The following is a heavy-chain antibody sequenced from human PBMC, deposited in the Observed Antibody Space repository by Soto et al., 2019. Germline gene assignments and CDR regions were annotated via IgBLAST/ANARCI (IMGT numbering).Heavy chain of an antibody. V-gene: IGHV1-3*01. CDR1: GYTFTSYA. J-gene: IGHJ6*02. CDR2: INAGNGNT. Sequence: ASVKVSCKASGYTFTSYAMHWVRQAPGQRLEWMGWINAGNGNTKYSQKFQGRVTITRDTSASTVYMELSSLRSEDTAVYYCARGNPNYYGMDVWGQGTTVTVSS. CDR3: ARGNPNYYGMDV.